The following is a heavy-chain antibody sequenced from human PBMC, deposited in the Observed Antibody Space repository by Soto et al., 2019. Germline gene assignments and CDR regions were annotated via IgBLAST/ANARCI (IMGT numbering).Heavy chain of an antibody. V-gene: IGHV4-30-4*01. CDR3: AREHRPFEGVSSGYSL. J-gene: IGHJ4*02. CDR1: GGSISSGGYY. Sequence: QVQLQESGPGLVKPSQTLSLTCTVSGGSISSGGYYWSWIRQPPGKGLEWIGYIYYSGSTYYNPSLKSRVTISVDTSKNQFSLKLSSVTAADTAVYYCAREHRPFEGVSSGYSLWGQGTLVTVSS. CDR2: IYYSGST. D-gene: IGHD3-22*01.